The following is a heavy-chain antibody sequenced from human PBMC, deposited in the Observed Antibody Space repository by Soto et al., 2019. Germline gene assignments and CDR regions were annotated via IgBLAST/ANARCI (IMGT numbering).Heavy chain of an antibody. J-gene: IGHJ4*02. CDR2: IKSKTDGGTT. CDR3: TTDPPYGDYVNY. D-gene: IGHD4-17*01. CDR1: GFTFSNAW. V-gene: IGHV3-15*07. Sequence: EVQLVESGGGLVKPGGSLRLSCAASGFTFSNAWMNWVRQAPGKGLEWVGRIKSKTDGGTTDYAAPVKGRFTISRDASKNSLYLQMNSLKTEDTAVYYCTTDPPYGDYVNYWGQGTLVTVSS.